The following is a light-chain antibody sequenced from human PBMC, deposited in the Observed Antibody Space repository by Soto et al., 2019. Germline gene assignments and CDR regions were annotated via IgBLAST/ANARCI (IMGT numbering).Light chain of an antibody. V-gene: IGKV1-5*03. Sequence: DIQMTQSPSTPSASVGDRVTITCRASQSISRLLAWYQQKPGRAPTLLIYKASTLESGVPSRFSGSTSGTEFTLTISSLQPDDFATYYCQQYNSYPLTFGQGTRLEIK. CDR3: QQYNSYPLT. J-gene: IGKJ5*01. CDR2: KAS. CDR1: QSISRL.